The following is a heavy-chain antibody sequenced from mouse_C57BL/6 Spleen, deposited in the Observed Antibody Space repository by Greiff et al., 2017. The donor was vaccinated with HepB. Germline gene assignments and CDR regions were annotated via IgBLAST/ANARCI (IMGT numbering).Heavy chain of an antibody. CDR3: ARAYYGSSPSFDY. J-gene: IGHJ2*01. Sequence: QVQLKESGAELVRPGTSVKVSCKASGYAFTNYLIEWVKQRPGQGLEWIGVINPGSGGTNYNEKFKGKATLTADKSSSTAYMQLSSLTSEDSAVYFCARAYYGSSPSFDYWGQGTTLTVSS. V-gene: IGHV1-54*01. CDR2: INPGSGGT. D-gene: IGHD1-1*01. CDR1: GYAFTNYL.